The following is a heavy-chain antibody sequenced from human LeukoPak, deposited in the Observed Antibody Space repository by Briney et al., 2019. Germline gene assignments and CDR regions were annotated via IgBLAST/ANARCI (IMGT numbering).Heavy chain of an antibody. CDR3: ARYRDAFDI. V-gene: IGHV4-61*02. CDR1: GGSISSGSYY. Sequence: SETLSLTCTVSGGSISSGSYYWNWIRQPAGKGLEWIGRIYTSGRTNYNPSLKSRVTISVDTSKNQFSLKLSAVTAADTAVYYCARYRDAFDIWGQGTMVTVSS. D-gene: IGHD3-16*02. J-gene: IGHJ3*02. CDR2: IYTSGRT.